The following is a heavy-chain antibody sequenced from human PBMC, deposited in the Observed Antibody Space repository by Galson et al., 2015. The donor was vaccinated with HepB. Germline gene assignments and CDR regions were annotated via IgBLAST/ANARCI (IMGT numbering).Heavy chain of an antibody. V-gene: IGHV3-30*18. Sequence: LRLSCAASGFTFSSYGMHWVRQAPGKGLEWVAVISYDGSNKYYADSVKGRFTISRDNSKNTLYLQMNSLRAEDTAVYYCAKDSRRGYSGYDAYNAFDIWGQGAMVTVSS. CDR2: ISYDGSNK. CDR3: AKDSRRGYSGYDAYNAFDI. CDR1: GFTFSSYG. D-gene: IGHD5-12*01. J-gene: IGHJ3*02.